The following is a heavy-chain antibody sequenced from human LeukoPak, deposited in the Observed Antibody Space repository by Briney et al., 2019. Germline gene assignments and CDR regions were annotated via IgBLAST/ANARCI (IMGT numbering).Heavy chain of an antibody. CDR2: ISGSGGRT. D-gene: IGHD3-22*01. Sequence: PGGSLRLSCAASGFTFSSYAMSWVRQAPGKGLEWVSAISGSGGRTYYADSVKGRFTISRDNSKNTLYLQMNSLRAEDTAVYYCAKSHSSGYDFDYWGQGTLVTVSS. CDR1: GFTFSSYA. J-gene: IGHJ4*02. V-gene: IGHV3-23*01. CDR3: AKSHSSGYDFDY.